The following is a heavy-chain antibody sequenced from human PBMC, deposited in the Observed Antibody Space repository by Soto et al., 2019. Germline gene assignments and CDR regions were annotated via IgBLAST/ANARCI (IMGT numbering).Heavy chain of an antibody. D-gene: IGHD3-3*01. V-gene: IGHV1-18*01. Sequence: GASVKVSCKASGYTFTSYGISWVRQAPGQGLEWMGWISAYNGNTNYAQKLQGRVTMTTDTSTSTAYMELRSLRSDDTAVYYCARVRPVVTISGVVHMQVSDNWLDPWGQGTLVPVSS. CDR2: ISAYNGNT. CDR3: ARVRPVVTISGVVHMQVSDNWLDP. CDR1: GYTFTSYG. J-gene: IGHJ5*02.